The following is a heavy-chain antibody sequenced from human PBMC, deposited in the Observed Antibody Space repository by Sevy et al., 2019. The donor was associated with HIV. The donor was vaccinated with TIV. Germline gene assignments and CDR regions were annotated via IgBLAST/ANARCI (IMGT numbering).Heavy chain of an antibody. CDR1: GYTFTSYG. D-gene: IGHD4-17*01. CDR2: ISAYNGNT. CDR3: ARDGMTTVTTGVDY. V-gene: IGHV1-18*01. J-gene: IGHJ4*02. Sequence: ASVNVSCKASGYTFTSYGISWVRQAPGQGLEWMGWISAYNGNTNYAQKLQGRVTMTTDTSTSTAYMELRSLRSDDTAVYYCARDGMTTVTTGVDYWGQGTLVTVSS.